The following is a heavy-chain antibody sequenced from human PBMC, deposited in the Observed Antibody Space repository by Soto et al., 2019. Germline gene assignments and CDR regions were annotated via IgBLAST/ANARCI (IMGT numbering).Heavy chain of an antibody. Sequence: LGESLKISCKGSGYSFTSYWIGWVRQMPGKGLEWMGIIYPGDSDTRYSPSFQGQVTISADKSISTAYLQWSSLKASDTAMYYCARGPLPTRGYYYYGMDVWGQGTTVTVSS. CDR1: GYSFTSYW. CDR2: IYPGDSDT. J-gene: IGHJ6*02. D-gene: IGHD2-15*01. CDR3: ARGPLPTRGYYYYGMDV. V-gene: IGHV5-51*01.